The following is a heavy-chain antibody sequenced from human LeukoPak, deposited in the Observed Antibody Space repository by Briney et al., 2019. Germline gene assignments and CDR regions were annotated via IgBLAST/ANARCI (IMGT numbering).Heavy chain of an antibody. CDR1: GGSISSSSYY. Sequence: SETLSLTCTVAGGSISSSSYYWGWIRQPPGKGLEWIGSIHYSGSTCYKTSLKSRVTIDVDTSKNQFSLKLSSVTAADTAVYYCARTSHSGYMVRGVLYYGMDVWGQGTTVTVSS. CDR3: ARTSHSGYMVRGVLYYGMDV. J-gene: IGHJ6*02. D-gene: IGHD3-10*01. V-gene: IGHV4-39*01. CDR2: IHYSGST.